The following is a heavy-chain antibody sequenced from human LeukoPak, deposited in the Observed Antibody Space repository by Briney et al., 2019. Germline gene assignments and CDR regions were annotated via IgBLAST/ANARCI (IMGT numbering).Heavy chain of an antibody. CDR2: IYHSGST. V-gene: IGHV4-38-2*02. CDR3: ARDGMTTVTTGDGHPTNDAFDI. Sequence: SETLSLTCTVSGYSISSGYYWGWIRQPPGKGLEWIGSIYHSGSTYYNPSLKSRVTISVDTSKNQFSLKLSSVTAADTAVYYCARDGMTTVTTGDGHPTNDAFDIWGQGTMVTVSS. J-gene: IGHJ3*02. D-gene: IGHD4-17*01. CDR1: GYSISSGYY.